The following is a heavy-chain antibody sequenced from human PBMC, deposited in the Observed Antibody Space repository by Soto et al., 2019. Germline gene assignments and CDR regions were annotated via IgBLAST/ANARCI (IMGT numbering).Heavy chain of an antibody. J-gene: IGHJ5*02. Sequence: SETLSLTCAVYGGSFSGYYWSWIRQPPGKGLEWIGEINHSGSTNYNPSLKSRVTISVDTSKNQFSLKLSSVTAADTAVYCCAREGEAAVSEIVVPAAIPYNWFDPWGQGTLVTVSS. V-gene: IGHV4-34*01. CDR1: GGSFSGYY. CDR2: INHSGST. D-gene: IGHD2-2*01. CDR3: AREGEAAVSEIVVPAAIPYNWFDP.